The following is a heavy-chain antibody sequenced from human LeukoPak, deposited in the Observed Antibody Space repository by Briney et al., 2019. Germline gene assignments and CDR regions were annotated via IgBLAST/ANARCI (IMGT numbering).Heavy chain of an antibody. J-gene: IGHJ4*02. V-gene: IGHV3-33*01. CDR3: ARDVGRYYFDY. CDR2: IRYDGSNK. Sequence: SGGSLRLSCAASGFTFSSYGMHWVRQAPGKGLEWVAVIRYDGSNKYYADSVKGRFTISRDNSKNTLYLQMNSLRAEDTAVYYCARDVGRYYFDYWGQGTLVTVSS. D-gene: IGHD1-26*01. CDR1: GFTFSSYG.